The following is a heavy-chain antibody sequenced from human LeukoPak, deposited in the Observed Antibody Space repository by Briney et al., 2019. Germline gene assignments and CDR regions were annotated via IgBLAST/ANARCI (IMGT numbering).Heavy chain of an antibody. Sequence: SVNVSCKASGGSFSSYAFTWVRQAPGQGLEWMGRIIPIFGTPTYAQKFQGRVTITADMGSSTAYLELTSLTSEDTARYFCAKQGAVRQDYYMDVWGSGTTVTVSS. CDR3: AKQGAVRQDYYMDV. V-gene: IGHV1-69*06. CDR1: GGSFSSYA. D-gene: IGHD3-16*01. CDR2: IIPIFGTP. J-gene: IGHJ6*03.